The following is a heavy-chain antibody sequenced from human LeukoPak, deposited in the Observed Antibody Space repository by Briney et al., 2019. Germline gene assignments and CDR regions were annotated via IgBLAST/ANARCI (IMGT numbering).Heavy chain of an antibody. V-gene: IGHV3-48*01. Sequence: GGSLRLSCAASGFTFSSYSMNWVRQAPGKGLEWVSYISSSSSTIYYADSVKGRFTISRDNAKNSLYLQMNSLRAEDTAVYYCAREGLWFGEPDYSYYMDVWGKGTTVTVSS. CDR3: AREGLWFGEPDYSYYMDV. CDR1: GFTFSSYS. D-gene: IGHD3-10*01. CDR2: ISSSSSTI. J-gene: IGHJ6*03.